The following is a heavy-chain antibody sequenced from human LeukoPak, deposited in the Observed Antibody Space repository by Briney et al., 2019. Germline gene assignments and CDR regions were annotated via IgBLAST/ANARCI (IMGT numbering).Heavy chain of an antibody. V-gene: IGHV3-21*01. CDR2: ISSSSSYI. Sequence: PGGSLRLSCAASGFTFSSYSMNWVRQAPGEGLEWVSSISSSSSYIYYADSVKGRFTISKDNAKNSLYPQMNSLRAEDTAVYYCASLQWLYNFDYWGQGTLVTVSS. CDR1: GFTFSSYS. D-gene: IGHD3-22*01. J-gene: IGHJ4*02. CDR3: ASLQWLYNFDY.